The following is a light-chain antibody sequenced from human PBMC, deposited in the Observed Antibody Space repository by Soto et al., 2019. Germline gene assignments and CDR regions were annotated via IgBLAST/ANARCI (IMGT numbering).Light chain of an antibody. Sequence: DIQMTQSPSSLSASVGDRVAITCRASQRIINYLNWYQQQPGKGPKLLIYAASNLQSGVPSRFSGSGSGTDFTLTITNLQPEDCATYFCQQSYSIPPTFGGGTRVEIK. CDR3: QQSYSIPPT. V-gene: IGKV1-39*01. CDR1: QRIINY. J-gene: IGKJ4*01. CDR2: AAS.